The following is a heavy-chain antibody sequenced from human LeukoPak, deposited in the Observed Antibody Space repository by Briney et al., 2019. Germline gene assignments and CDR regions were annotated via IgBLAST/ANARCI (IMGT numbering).Heavy chain of an antibody. J-gene: IGHJ3*02. CDR2: ISWNSGSI. CDR3: AKDIPYSSSWYIGAFDI. Sequence: PGGSLRLACAAAGFTFDDYAMHWVRQAPGKGLGWVSCISWNSGSIGYADSVKGRFTISRDTAKNSLYLQMNSLRAEDTALYYCAKDIPYSSSWYIGAFDIWGQGTMVTVSS. CDR1: GFTFDDYA. D-gene: IGHD6-13*01. V-gene: IGHV3-9*01.